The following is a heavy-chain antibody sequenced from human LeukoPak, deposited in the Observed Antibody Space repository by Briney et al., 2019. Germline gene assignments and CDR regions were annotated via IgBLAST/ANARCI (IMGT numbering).Heavy chain of an antibody. V-gene: IGHV4-38-2*01. CDR2: IYYSGST. CDR1: GYSISSGYY. Sequence: SETLSLTCAVSGYSISSGYYWGWIRQPPGKGLEWIGSIYYSGSTYYNPSLKSRVTISVDTSKNQFSLKLSSVTAADTAVYYCATIVVVTAMSVGDWFDPWGQGTLVTVSS. D-gene: IGHD2-21*02. CDR3: ATIVVVTAMSVGDWFDP. J-gene: IGHJ5*02.